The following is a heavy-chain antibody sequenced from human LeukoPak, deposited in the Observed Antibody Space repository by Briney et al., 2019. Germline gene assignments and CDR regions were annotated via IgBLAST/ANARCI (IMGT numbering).Heavy chain of an antibody. V-gene: IGHV4-39*01. CDR3: ARNSDGGYTNFDY. Sequence: SETLSLTCNVSGGSISSSSYYWGWIRQSPGKGLEWIGIIYYSGSTYYNPSLKSRVTISVDTSKNQFSLKLSSVTAADTAVYYCARNSDGGYTNFDYWGQGTLVTVSS. D-gene: IGHD5-12*01. CDR1: GGSISSSSYY. J-gene: IGHJ4*02. CDR2: IYYSGST.